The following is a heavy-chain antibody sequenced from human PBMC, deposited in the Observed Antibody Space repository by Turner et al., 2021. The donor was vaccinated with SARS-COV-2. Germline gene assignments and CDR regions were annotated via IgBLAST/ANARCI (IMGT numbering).Heavy chain of an antibody. CDR1: GGSISSSSYY. CDR3: APSPITMVRGVITFGWFDP. Sequence: QLQLQESGPGLVKPSETLSLTGTVSGGSISSSSYYWGWIRQPPGKGLEWIGGFYYSGSTYYNPSLKSRVTISVDTSKNQFSLKLSSVTAADTAVYYCAPSPITMVRGVITFGWFDPWGQGTLVTVSS. J-gene: IGHJ5*02. CDR2: FYYSGST. D-gene: IGHD3-10*01. V-gene: IGHV4-39*01.